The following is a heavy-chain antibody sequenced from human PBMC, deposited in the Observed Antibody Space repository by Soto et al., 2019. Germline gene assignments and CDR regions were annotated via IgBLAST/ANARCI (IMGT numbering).Heavy chain of an antibody. D-gene: IGHD6-13*01. CDR1: GFSLSTSGVG. Sequence: ESGPTLVNPTQTLTLTCTFSGFSLSTSGVGVGWIRQPPGKALEWLALIYWNDDKRYSPSLKSRLTITKDTSKNQVVLTVTNMDPVDTATYYCARPPRGIAAFYFDYWGQGTLVTVS. CDR2: IYWNDDK. J-gene: IGHJ4*02. V-gene: IGHV2-5*01. CDR3: ARPPRGIAAFYFDY.